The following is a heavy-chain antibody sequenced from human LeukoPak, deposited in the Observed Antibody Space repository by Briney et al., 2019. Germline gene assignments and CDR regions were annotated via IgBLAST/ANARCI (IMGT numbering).Heavy chain of an antibody. CDR2: LHYEGGKT. CDR1: GFTFTNYG. D-gene: IGHD5-18*01. Sequence: GGSLRLSCEATGFTFTNYGMHWVRQAPGKGLEWVAFLHYEGGKTYYTESVRGRFSISRDNSKNTLYLQMNSLRAEDTAVYYCAKDSLRGYSYGIFDPWGQGTLVTVSS. V-gene: IGHV3-30*02. J-gene: IGHJ5*02. CDR3: AKDSLRGYSYGIFDP.